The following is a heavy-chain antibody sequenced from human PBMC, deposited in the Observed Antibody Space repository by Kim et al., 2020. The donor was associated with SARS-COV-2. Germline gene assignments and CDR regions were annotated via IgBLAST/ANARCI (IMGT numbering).Heavy chain of an antibody. CDR3: ARGYGGST. J-gene: IGHJ5*02. CDR1: GFTFSNYG. CDR2: ISGSGGST. D-gene: IGHD1-26*01. Sequence: GGSLRLSCAASGFTFSNYGMTWVRQAPGEGLEWVSGISGSGGSTYYADSVKGRFTISRDNSKNTLDLQMNSLRAEDTAVYYCARGYGGSTWGQGTLVTVSS. V-gene: IGHV3-23*01.